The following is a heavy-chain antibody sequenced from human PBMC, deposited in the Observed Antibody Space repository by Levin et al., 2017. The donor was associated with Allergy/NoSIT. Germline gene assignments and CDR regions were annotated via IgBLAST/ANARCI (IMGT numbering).Heavy chain of an antibody. Sequence: PGGSLRLSCAASGFSFNDFAMHWVRQASGKGLEWVGHIRSKANSYATAYAASVKGRFTISRDDSKNTAYLQMNSMKTEDTAVYCCTHHYDILTVWGFGPWGQGTVVTVSS. CDR2: IRSKANSYAT. CDR1: GFSFNDFA. CDR3: THHYDILTVWGFGP. V-gene: IGHV3-73*01. J-gene: IGHJ5*02. D-gene: IGHD3-9*01.